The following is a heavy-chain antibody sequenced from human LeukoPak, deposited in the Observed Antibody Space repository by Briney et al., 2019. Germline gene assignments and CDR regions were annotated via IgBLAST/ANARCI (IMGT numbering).Heavy chain of an antibody. CDR2: IYYSGST. CDR1: GGSISSYY. V-gene: IGHV4-59*08. Sequence: KPSETLSLTCTVSGGSISSYYWNWIRQPPGKGLEWIGYIYYSGSTNYNPSLKSRVTISVDTSKNQFSLKLSSVTAADTAVYYCARTIDSSAHDAFDIWGQGTMVTVSS. CDR3: ARTIDSSAHDAFDI. J-gene: IGHJ3*02. D-gene: IGHD3-22*01.